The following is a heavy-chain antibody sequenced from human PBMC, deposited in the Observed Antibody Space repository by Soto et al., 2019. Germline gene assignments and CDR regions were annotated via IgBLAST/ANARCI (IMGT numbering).Heavy chain of an antibody. CDR2: IFANGHT. CDR3: VASLAASGLNWLDP. J-gene: IGHJ5*02. CDR1: GGSISEKY. Sequence: SETLSLTCIVSGGSISEKYWNWVRQPPGKGLEWIGLIFANGHTDYNPSLKSRVTMSVDASKNQFSLRLTSMTAADTAVYYCVASLAASGLNWLDPWGQGTLVTVSS. D-gene: IGHD6-13*01. V-gene: IGHV4-4*07.